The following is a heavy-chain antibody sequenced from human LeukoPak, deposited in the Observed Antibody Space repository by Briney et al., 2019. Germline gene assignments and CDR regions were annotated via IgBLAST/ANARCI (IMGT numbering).Heavy chain of an antibody. D-gene: IGHD2-2*01. Sequence: AGGSLRLSCAASGFTFSSYSMNWVRQAPGKGLEWVSSISSSSSYIYYADSVKGRFTISRDNAKNSLYLQMYSLRAEDTAVYYCARGYVVVPAAMVGYWGQGTLVTVSS. CDR3: ARGYVVVPAAMVGY. CDR1: GFTFSSYS. V-gene: IGHV3-21*01. CDR2: ISSSSSYI. J-gene: IGHJ4*02.